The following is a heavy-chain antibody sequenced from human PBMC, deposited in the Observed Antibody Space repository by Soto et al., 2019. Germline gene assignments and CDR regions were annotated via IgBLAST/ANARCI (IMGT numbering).Heavy chain of an antibody. D-gene: IGHD2-15*01. CDR2: INAGNGNT. J-gene: IGHJ4*02. CDR3: ARGRYCSGGSCEDY. V-gene: IGHV1-3*01. CDR1: GYTFTSYA. Sequence: QVQLVQSGAEVKKPGASVKVSCKASGYTFTSYAMHWVRQAPGQRLEWMGWINAGNGNTKYSQKFQGRVTITRDTSASTAYMELSSLRSEDTAVYYWARGRYCSGGSCEDYWGQGTLVTVSS.